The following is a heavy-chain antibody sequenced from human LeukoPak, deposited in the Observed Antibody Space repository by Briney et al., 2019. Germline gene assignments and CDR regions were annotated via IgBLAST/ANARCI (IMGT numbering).Heavy chain of an antibody. CDR3: ARGTYSSSWYGGGAGYDAFDI. D-gene: IGHD6-13*01. V-gene: IGHV5-51*01. J-gene: IGHJ3*02. CDR1: GYSFTSYW. CDR2: IYPGDSDT. Sequence: GESLKISCKGSGYSFTSYWIGWVRQMPGKGLEWMGIIYPGDSDTRYSPSFQGQVTISADKSISTAYLQWSSLKASDTAMYYCARGTYSSSWYGGGAGYDAFDIWGQGTMVTVSS.